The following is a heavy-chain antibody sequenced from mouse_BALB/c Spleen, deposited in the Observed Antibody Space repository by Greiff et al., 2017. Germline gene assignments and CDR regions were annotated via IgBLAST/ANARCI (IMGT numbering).Heavy chain of an antibody. J-gene: IGHJ3*01. CDR3: ARQGDNSWFAY. CDR1: GFTFSSYY. CDR2: INSNGGST. Sequence: EVQRVESGGGLVKLGGSLKLSCAASGFTFSSYYMSWVRQTPEKRLELVAAINSNGGSTYYPDTVKGRFTISRDNAKNTLYLQMSSLKSEDTALYYGARQGDNSWFAYWGQGTLVTVSA. V-gene: IGHV5-6-2*01.